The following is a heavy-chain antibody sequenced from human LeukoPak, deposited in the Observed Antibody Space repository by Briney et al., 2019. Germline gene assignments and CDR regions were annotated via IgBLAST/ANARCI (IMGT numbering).Heavy chain of an antibody. CDR2: IYSSGST. CDR3: ARWDSSGYSDWFDP. CDR1: GGSITTYY. Sequence: SETLSLTCSVSGGSITTYYWSWIRQPPGKGLEWIGYIYSSGSTKYNPSFKSRVTLSLDTSKNQLSLKLSSVTAADTAVYYCARWDSSGYSDWFDPWGQGTLVTVSS. J-gene: IGHJ5*02. D-gene: IGHD3-22*01. V-gene: IGHV4-59*01.